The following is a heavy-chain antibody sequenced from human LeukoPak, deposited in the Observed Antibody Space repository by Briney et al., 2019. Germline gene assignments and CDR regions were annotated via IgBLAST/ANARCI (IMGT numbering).Heavy chain of an antibody. J-gene: IGHJ5*02. CDR2: ISAYNGNT. D-gene: IGHD3-9*01. Sequence: GASVKVSCKASGYTFTSYGISWVRQAPGQGLELMGWISAYNGNTNYAQKLQGRVTMTTDTSTSTAYMELRSLRSDDTAVYYCARDPDYDILPGYYSVWFDPWGQGTLVTVSS. V-gene: IGHV1-18*01. CDR3: ARDPDYDILPGYYSVWFDP. CDR1: GYTFTSYG.